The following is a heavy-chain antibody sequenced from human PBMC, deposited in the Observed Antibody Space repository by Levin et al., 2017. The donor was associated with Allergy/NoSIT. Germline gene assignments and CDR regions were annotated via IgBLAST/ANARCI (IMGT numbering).Heavy chain of an antibody. CDR3: ARNLPAADN. D-gene: IGHD2-2*01. CDR1: GFTFSSQS. CDR2: ISRDSSII. Sequence: GGSLRLSCVASGFTFSSQSMNWVRQTPGKGLEWVSYISRDSSIIYYADSVKGRFTISRDNAKNSLYLQMSSLTAEDAAVYYCARNLPAADNWGQGTLVTVSS. V-gene: IGHV3-48*01. J-gene: IGHJ4*02.